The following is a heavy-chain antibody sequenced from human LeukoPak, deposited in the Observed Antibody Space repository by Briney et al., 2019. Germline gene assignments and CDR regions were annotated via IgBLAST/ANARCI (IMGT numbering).Heavy chain of an antibody. CDR2: IYYSGST. V-gene: IGHV4-59*12. D-gene: IGHD5-12*01. J-gene: IGHJ4*02. Sequence: PSETLSLTCTVSGGSISSYYWSWIRQPPGKGLEWIGYIYYSGSTNYNPSLKSRVTISVDTSKNQFSLKLSSVTAADTAVYYCARDSYDSIDYWGQGTLVTVSS. CDR1: GGSISSYY. CDR3: ARDSYDSIDY.